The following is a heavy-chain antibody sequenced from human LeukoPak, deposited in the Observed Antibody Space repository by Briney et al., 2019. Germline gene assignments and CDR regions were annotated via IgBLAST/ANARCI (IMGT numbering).Heavy chain of an antibody. CDR2: IYPDDSDT. CDR3: ARLGVGYLSYFDH. J-gene: IGHJ4*02. Sequence: GESLKISCKASEYTFTTSRIGWVGQMPGKGLEWMGVIYPDDSDTRYNPSFEGQVTISADKSISTAYLQWSSLRASDSAIYYCARLGVGYLSYFDHRGQGTLVTVSS. V-gene: IGHV5-51*01. D-gene: IGHD3-22*01. CDR1: EYTFTTSR.